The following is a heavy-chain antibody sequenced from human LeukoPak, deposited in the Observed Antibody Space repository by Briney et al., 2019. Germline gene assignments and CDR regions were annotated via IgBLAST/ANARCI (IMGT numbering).Heavy chain of an antibody. CDR3: AKVTDSSGYFPSDY. V-gene: IGHV3-33*06. CDR1: GFTFSSYA. Sequence: GGSLRLSCAASGFTFSSYAMHWVRQAPGKGLEWVAVIWYDGSNKYYADSVKGRSTISRDNSKNTLYLQMNSPRADDTAVYYCAKVTDSSGYFPSDYWGQGTLVTVSS. CDR2: IWYDGSNK. D-gene: IGHD3-22*01. J-gene: IGHJ4*02.